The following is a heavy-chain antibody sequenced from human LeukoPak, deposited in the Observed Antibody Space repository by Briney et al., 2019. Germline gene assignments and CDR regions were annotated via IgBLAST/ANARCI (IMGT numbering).Heavy chain of an antibody. J-gene: IGHJ4*02. V-gene: IGHV3-21*01. D-gene: IGHD6-13*01. CDR3: ARVQSSLDY. CDR1: GFTFNDYG. CDR2: ISSSSSYI. Sequence: GGSLRLSCAASGFTFNDYGMSWVREAPGKGLEWVSSISSSSSYIYYADSVKGRFTISRDNAKNSLYLQMNSLRAEDTAVYYCARVQSSLDYWGQGTLVTVSS.